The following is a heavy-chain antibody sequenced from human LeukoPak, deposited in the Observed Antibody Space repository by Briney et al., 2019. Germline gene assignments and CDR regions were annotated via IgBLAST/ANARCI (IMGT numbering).Heavy chain of an antibody. CDR1: GFTLSNYW. CDR2: IKQDGSEK. D-gene: IGHD6-19*01. Sequence: QPGGSLGLSCAASGFTLSNYWMSWVRQAPGKGLEWVANIKQDGSEKYYVDSVKGRFAISRDNAKNSLYLQMNSLRAEDTAVYYCARYGNGAWLAHYSFDIWGQGTMVTVSS. J-gene: IGHJ3*02. V-gene: IGHV3-7*01. CDR3: ARYGNGAWLAHYSFDI.